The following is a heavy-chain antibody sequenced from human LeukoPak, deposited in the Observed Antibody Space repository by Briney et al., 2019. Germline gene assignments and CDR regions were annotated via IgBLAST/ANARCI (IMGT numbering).Heavy chain of an antibody. D-gene: IGHD6-13*01. CDR1: GFTFSSYS. J-gene: IGHJ4*02. Sequence: GGSLRLSCAASGFTFSSYSMNWVRQAPGKGLEWVSSISSSSSYIYYADSVKGRFTISRDSAKNSLYLQMNSLRAGDTAVYYCARDRGSSWYRDFDYWGQGTLVTVSS. CDR2: ISSSSSYI. CDR3: ARDRGSSWYRDFDY. V-gene: IGHV3-21*01.